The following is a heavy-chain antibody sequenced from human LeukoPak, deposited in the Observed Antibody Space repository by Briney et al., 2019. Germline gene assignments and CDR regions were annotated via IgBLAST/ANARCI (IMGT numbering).Heavy chain of an antibody. J-gene: IGHJ4*02. CDR3: AKDITMIVVLLFDY. V-gene: IGHV3-23*01. D-gene: IGHD3-22*01. CDR1: GFTFSSYA. CDR2: ISGSGGST. Sequence: GGSLRLSCAASGFTFSSYAMSWVRQAPGKGLEWVSCISGSGGSTYYADSVKGRFTISRDNSKNTLYLQMNSLRAEDTAVYYCAKDITMIVVLLFDYWGQGTLVTVSS.